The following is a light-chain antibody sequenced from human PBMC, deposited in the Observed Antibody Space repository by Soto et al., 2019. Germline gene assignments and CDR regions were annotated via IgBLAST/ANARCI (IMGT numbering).Light chain of an antibody. CDR1: QSVSSSY. CDR2: GAS. J-gene: IGKJ1*01. CDR3: QQYGSSTWT. V-gene: IGKV3-20*01. Sequence: EIVLTQSPGTLSLSPGERATLSCRASQSVSSSYLAWYQQKHDQAPRLLIYGASSRATGIPDRFSGSGSGTDFTLTISRLEPEDFAVYYCQQYGSSTWTFGQGTKVDIK.